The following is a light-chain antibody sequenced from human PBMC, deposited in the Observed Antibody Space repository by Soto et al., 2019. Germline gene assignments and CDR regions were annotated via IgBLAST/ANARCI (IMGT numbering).Light chain of an antibody. CDR2: GAS. CDR3: QQYNDWPRT. J-gene: IGKJ1*01. Sequence: EIVMTQSPATLSVSPGERATLSCRASQSVNSKLAWYQQKPGQAPRLLIYGASTRATGFPARFSGSGSGTEFTLTISSLQSEDFAVYYCQQYNDWPRTFGQGTKVEIK. V-gene: IGKV3-15*01. CDR1: QSVNSK.